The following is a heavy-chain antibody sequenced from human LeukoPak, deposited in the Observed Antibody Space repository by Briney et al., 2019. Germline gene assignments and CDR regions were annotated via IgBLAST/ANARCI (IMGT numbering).Heavy chain of an antibody. D-gene: IGHD5-18*01. J-gene: IGHJ4*02. Sequence: GGSLRLSCAASGFTFSNAWMSWVRQAPGKGLEWVGRIKSKTDGGTTDYAAPVKGRFTISRDDSKNTLYLQMNSLETEDTAVYYCTTDAERTVDTASGYWGQGTLVTVSS. V-gene: IGHV3-15*01. CDR3: TTDAERTVDTASGY. CDR2: IKSKTDGGTT. CDR1: GFTFSNAW.